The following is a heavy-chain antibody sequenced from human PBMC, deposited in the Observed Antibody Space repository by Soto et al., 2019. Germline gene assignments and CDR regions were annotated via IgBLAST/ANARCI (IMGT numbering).Heavy chain of an antibody. CDR3: AHADYGDWRPFFPDY. Sequence: QITLKESGPTLVKPTQTLTLTCTFSGFSLSTSGVGVGWIRQPPGKALEWLALIYWDDDKRYSPSLKSRLTIPKDTSKNQVVLTMTNMDPVDTATYYCAHADYGDWRPFFPDYWGQGTLVTVSS. CDR1: GFSLSTSGVG. D-gene: IGHD4-17*01. V-gene: IGHV2-5*02. CDR2: IYWDDDK. J-gene: IGHJ4*02.